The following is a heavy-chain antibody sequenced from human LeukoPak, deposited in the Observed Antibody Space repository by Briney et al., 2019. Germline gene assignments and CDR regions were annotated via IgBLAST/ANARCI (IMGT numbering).Heavy chain of an antibody. CDR1: GFTFSIYA. Sequence: GGSLRLSCAASGFTFSIYAMSWVRQAPGKGLQWVSSITSSGDGTYYADSVKGRFTISRDNSENTLYLQMNSLRAEDTAVYYCAKDTHGSGTYYNSAFDIWGQGTMVTVSS. CDR2: ITSSGDGT. D-gene: IGHD3-10*01. V-gene: IGHV3-23*01. CDR3: AKDTHGSGTYYNSAFDI. J-gene: IGHJ3*02.